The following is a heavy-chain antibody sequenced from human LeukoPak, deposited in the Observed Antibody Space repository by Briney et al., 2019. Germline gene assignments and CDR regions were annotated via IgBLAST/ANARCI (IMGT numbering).Heavy chain of an antibody. Sequence: ALVKVSCKASGYTFTSYYVHWVRQAPGQGLEWMGIIDPSGGSTNYAQKFRGRVAMTRDTSTSTVSMELSSLRSEDTAVYYCARDSGYGTGGSLFDYWGQGTLVTVSS. CDR3: ARDSGYGTGGSLFDY. J-gene: IGHJ4*02. V-gene: IGHV1-46*01. CDR2: IDPSGGST. D-gene: IGHD5-12*01. CDR1: GYTFTSYY.